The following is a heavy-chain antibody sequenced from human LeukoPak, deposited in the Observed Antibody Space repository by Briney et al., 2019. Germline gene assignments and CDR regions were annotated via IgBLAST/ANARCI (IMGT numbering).Heavy chain of an antibody. V-gene: IGHV1-46*01. CDR2: INPRGGST. D-gene: IGHD5-18*01. CDR1: GYTFTSYY. Sequence: ASVKVSCKASGYTFTSYYMHWVRQAPGQGLEWMGIINPRGGSTSYARKFQGRVTMTRDMSTSTVYMELSSLRSEDTAVYYCARDRIPRGYSHGSYYYYMDVWGKGTTVTVSS. CDR3: ARDRIPRGYSHGSYYYYMDV. J-gene: IGHJ6*03.